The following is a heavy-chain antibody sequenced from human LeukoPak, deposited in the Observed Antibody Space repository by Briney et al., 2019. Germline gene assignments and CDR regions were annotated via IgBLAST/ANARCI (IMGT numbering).Heavy chain of an antibody. D-gene: IGHD6-13*01. J-gene: IGHJ4*02. Sequence: GGSLRLSCAASGFTFSSYGMHWVRQAPGTGLEWVAVISYDGSNKYYADSVKGRFTISRDNSKNTLYLQMNSLRAEDTAVYYCAKGPSSSWYTPISDYWGQGTLVTVSS. CDR1: GFTFSSYG. CDR3: AKGPSSSWYTPISDY. V-gene: IGHV3-30*18. CDR2: ISYDGSNK.